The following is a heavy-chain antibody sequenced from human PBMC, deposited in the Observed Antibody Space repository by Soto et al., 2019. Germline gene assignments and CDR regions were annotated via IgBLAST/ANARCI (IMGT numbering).Heavy chain of an antibody. CDR3: ARDGGAY. CDR1: GFGFRTYA. D-gene: IGHD3-16*01. J-gene: IGHJ4*02. Sequence: QVQLVESGGGVVQPGTSLRLSCEASGFGFRTYAMHWVRQAPGKGLEWVAVIAYDGSNKYYADSLKGRFTISRDNSKNSLYLQMNSLRPEDTALYHCARDGGAYWGQGTLVIVSS. V-gene: IGHV3-30-3*01. CDR2: IAYDGSNK.